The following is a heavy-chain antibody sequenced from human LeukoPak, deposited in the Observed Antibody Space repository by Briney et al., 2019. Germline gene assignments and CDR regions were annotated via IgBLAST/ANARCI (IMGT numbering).Heavy chain of an antibody. Sequence: GGSLRLSCAACGFTFSSYSMNWVRQAPGKGLEWVSSISSSSSYIYYADSVKGRFTISRDNAKNSLYLQMNSLRAEDTALYYCAKFPIAAAGRYGMDVWGQGTTVTVSS. CDR1: GFTFSSYS. V-gene: IGHV3-21*04. D-gene: IGHD6-13*01. CDR2: ISSSSSYI. J-gene: IGHJ6*02. CDR3: AKFPIAAAGRYGMDV.